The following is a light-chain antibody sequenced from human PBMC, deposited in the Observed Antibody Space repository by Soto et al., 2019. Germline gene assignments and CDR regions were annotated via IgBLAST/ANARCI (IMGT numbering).Light chain of an antibody. J-gene: IGLJ2*01. CDR2: STD. V-gene: IGLV7-43*01. CDR3: LFYYGGAQPHGV. CDR1: TGAVTSGHH. Sequence: QAVVTRESSLTVSPGGTVTLTCASSTGAVTSGHHPHWLQQKPGQAPRTVIYSTDNKQDWTPARFSGSLLGGKAALTVSGVQPEDEAEYYCLFYYGGAQPHGVFGGGTKLTVL.